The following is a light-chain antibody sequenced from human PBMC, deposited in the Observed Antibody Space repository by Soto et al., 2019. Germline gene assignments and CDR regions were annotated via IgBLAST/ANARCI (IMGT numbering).Light chain of an antibody. Sequence: DIQMTQSPSTLSASVGDRVTITCRASQSISSWLAWYQQKPGKAPKLLIYKASSLESEVPSRFSGSGSGTEFTLTISSLQPDDFATYYCQQYNSYSGFTFGPGTKVDIK. CDR3: QQYNSYSGFT. CDR1: QSISSW. J-gene: IGKJ3*01. CDR2: KAS. V-gene: IGKV1-5*03.